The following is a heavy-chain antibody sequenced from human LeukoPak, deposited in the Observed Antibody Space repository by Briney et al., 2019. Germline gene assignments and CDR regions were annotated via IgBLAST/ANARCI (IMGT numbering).Heavy chain of an antibody. CDR1: GGSIRGYY. J-gene: IGHJ4*02. CDR3: ARSDTHHIHSSSWHFDY. Sequence: KPSETLSLTCTVSGGSIRGYYWSWIRQPPGKGLEWIGYIYYSGSTNYNPSLKSRVTISVDTSKNQFSLKLSSVTAADTAVYYCARSDTHHIHSSSWHFDYWGQGTLVTVSS. D-gene: IGHD6-13*01. V-gene: IGHV4-59*08. CDR2: IYYSGST.